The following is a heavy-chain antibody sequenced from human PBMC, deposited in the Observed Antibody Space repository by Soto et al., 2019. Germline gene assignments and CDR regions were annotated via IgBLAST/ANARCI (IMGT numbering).Heavy chain of an antibody. CDR1: GFTFSSYG. D-gene: IGHD6-13*01. J-gene: IGHJ2*01. CDR3: ARDRVAAAARGYFDL. CDR2: IWYDGSNK. Sequence: QVQLVESGGGVVQPGRSLRLSCAASGFTFSSYGMHWVRQAPGKGLEWVAVIWYDGSNKYYADSVKGRFTISRDNSKNTLYLQMNSLRAEDTAVYYCARDRVAAAARGYFDLWGRGTLLTVSS. V-gene: IGHV3-33*01.